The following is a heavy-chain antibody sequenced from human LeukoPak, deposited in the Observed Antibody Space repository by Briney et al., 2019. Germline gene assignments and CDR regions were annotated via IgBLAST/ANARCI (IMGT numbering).Heavy chain of an antibody. J-gene: IGHJ4*02. V-gene: IGHV1-2*02. CDR2: INPNSGGT. CDR3: ARVRYRLAETYIDY. CDR1: GYTFTGYY. Sequence: ASVKGSCKASGYTFTGYYMHWVREAPGQGLEWMGWINPNSGGTNYAQKFQGRVTMTRDTSISTAYMELSRLRSDDTAVYYCARVRYRLAETYIDYWGQGTLVTVSS. D-gene: IGHD3-16*01.